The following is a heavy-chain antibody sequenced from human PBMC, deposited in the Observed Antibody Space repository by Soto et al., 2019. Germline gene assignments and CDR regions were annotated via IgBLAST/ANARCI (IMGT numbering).Heavy chain of an antibody. CDR3: AKVGHYCSSPSCQNDY. CDR2: MRGSGGVT. Sequence: GGSLRLACAAAGFTFSTYAMSWVRQAPGKGLEGVSSMRGSGGVTYGADSGKGRFTISRDNPKDTRYLQMNSLRAEDTAVYYCAKVGHYCSSPSCQNDYWGQGT. D-gene: IGHD2-2*01. V-gene: IGHV3-23*01. CDR1: GFTFSTYA. J-gene: IGHJ4*02.